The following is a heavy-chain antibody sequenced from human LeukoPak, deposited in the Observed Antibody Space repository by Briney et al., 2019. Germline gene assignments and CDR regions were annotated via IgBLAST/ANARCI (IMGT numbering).Heavy chain of an antibody. D-gene: IGHD3-16*01. Sequence: SSVKVSCRPSGGAFSNSGFSWVRQAPGQGLEWMGRIVPILGIPNYAQKFQGRVTITADKSTNTAYMELSSLRSDDTAMYYCARDFTGDAFDIWGQGTMVTVS. V-gene: IGHV1-69*04. J-gene: IGHJ3*02. CDR2: IVPILGIP. CDR3: ARDFTGDAFDI. CDR1: GGAFSNSG.